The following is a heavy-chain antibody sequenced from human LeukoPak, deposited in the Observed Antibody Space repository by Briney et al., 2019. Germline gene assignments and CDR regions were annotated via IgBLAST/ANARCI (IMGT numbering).Heavy chain of an antibody. V-gene: IGHV4-30-4*08. J-gene: IGHJ4*02. CDR2: IYYSGST. CDR1: GGSISSGDYY. D-gene: IGHD5-18*01. Sequence: SETLSLTCTVSGGSISSGDYYWSWIRQPPWKGLEWIGYIYYSGSTYYNPSLKSRVTISVDTSKNQFSLKLSSVTAADTAVYYCAREYRGYSYGSIDYWGQGTLVTVSS. CDR3: AREYRGYSYGSIDY.